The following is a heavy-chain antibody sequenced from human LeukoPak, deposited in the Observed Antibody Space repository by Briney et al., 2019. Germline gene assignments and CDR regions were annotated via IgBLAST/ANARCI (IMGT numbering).Heavy chain of an antibody. D-gene: IGHD3-10*01. CDR1: GFTLSSYG. V-gene: IGHV3-33*01. CDR3: ARDPTMVRVERGYYFDY. CDR2: IWYDGSNK. J-gene: IGHJ4*02. Sequence: GSLRLSCAASGFTLSSYGMHWVRQAPGKGLEWVAVIWYDGSNKYYADSVKGRFTISRDNSKNTLYLQMNSLRAEDTAVYYCARDPTMVRVERGYYFDYWGQGTLVTVSS.